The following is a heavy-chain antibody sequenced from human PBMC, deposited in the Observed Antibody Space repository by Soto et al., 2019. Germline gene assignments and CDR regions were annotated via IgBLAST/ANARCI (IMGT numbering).Heavy chain of an antibody. CDR1: GGTFSSYA. V-gene: IGHV1-69*01. J-gene: IGHJ6*02. Sequence: QVQLVQSGAEVKKPGSSVKVSCKASGGTFSSYAISWVRQAPGQGLEWMGGIIPIFGTANYAQKFQGRVTITADESTSTADMELSSLRSEDTAVYYCARMDCTNGVCYSKPYYYGMDVWGQGTTVTVSS. CDR3: ARMDCTNGVCYSKPYYYGMDV. CDR2: IIPIFGTA. D-gene: IGHD2-8*01.